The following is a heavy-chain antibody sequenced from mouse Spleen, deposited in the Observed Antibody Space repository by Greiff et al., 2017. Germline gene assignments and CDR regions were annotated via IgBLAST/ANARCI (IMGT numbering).Heavy chain of an antibody. CDR1: GFNIKDDY. Sequence: EVQLQQSVAELVRPGASVKLSCTSSGFNIKDDYMHWVKQRPEQGLEWIGWIDPENGDTEYASKFQGKATITADTSSNTAYLQLSSLTSEDTAVYYCTTHGNYEGYWGQGTTLTVSS. CDR3: TTHGNYEGY. D-gene: IGHD2-1*01. V-gene: IGHV14-4*01. J-gene: IGHJ2*01. CDR2: IDPENGDT.